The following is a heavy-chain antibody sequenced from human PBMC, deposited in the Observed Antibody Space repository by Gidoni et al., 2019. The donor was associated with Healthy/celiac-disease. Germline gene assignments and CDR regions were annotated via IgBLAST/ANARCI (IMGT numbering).Heavy chain of an antibody. J-gene: IGHJ6*03. CDR2: ISYDGSNK. Sequence: QVQLVESGGGVVQPGRSLRLSCAASGFTFSSYGMHWVRQAPGKGLEWVAVISYDGSNKYYADSVKGRFTISRDNSKNTLYLQMNSLRAEDTAVYYCAKVGMVVAATLGRKPDRRRYYMDVWGKGTTVTVSS. CDR3: AKVGMVVAATLGRKPDRRRYYMDV. CDR1: GFTFSSYG. D-gene: IGHD2-15*01. V-gene: IGHV3-30*18.